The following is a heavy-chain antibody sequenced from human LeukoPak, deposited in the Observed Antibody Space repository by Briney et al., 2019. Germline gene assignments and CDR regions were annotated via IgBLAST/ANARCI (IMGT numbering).Heavy chain of an antibody. V-gene: IGHV4-59*08. D-gene: IGHD6-25*01. CDR2: IYYSGST. Sequence: SETLSLTCTVSGGSISTYYWSWIRQPPGKGLEWIGYIYYSGSTNYSSSLKSRVTISVDTSKNQFSLKLYSVTAADTAVYYCARHYYPAAAGDYWGQGTLVTVSS. J-gene: IGHJ4*02. CDR3: ARHYYPAAAGDY. CDR1: GGSISTYY.